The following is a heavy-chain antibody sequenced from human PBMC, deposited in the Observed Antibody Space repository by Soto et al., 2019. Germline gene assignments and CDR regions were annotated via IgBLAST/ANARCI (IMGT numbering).Heavy chain of an antibody. Sequence: QVQLVQSGGEVKKPGASVTVSCKASGYTFINYHITWVRQAPGQGLEWMAWINTYNGMTDYAQRFQGRVNMTRDTSTSTAYMELRNLGSDGAAVYFCAKSPRGEMATDWGQGTLVTVSS. CDR1: GYTFINYH. J-gene: IGHJ4*02. CDR3: AKSPRGEMATD. D-gene: IGHD5-12*01. CDR2: INTYNGMT. V-gene: IGHV1-18*01.